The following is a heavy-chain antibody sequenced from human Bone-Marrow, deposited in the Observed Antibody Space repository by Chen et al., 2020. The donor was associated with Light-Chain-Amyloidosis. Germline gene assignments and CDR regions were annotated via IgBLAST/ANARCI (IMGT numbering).Heavy chain of an antibody. V-gene: IGHV4-34*01. CDR2: INHSGST. CDR3: ARLPYIAAAGTSDY. D-gene: IGHD6-13*01. J-gene: IGHJ4*02. Sequence: QVQLQQWGAGLLKPSETLSLTCAVYGGSFSGYYWSWIRQPPGKGLEWIGEINHSGSTNYNPSLKSRVTISVDTSKNQFSLKLSSVTAADTAVYYCARLPYIAAAGTSDYWGQGTLVTVSS. CDR1: GGSFSGYY.